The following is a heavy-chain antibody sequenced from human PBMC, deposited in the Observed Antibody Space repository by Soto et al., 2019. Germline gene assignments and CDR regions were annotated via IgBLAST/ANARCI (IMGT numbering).Heavy chain of an antibody. Sequence: QVQVVESGGGVVQPGRSLRLSCAASGFTFSSFGMHWVRQAPGKGLEWVSLIWYDGSKKSYGDSVKGRFTISRDNSRNTVYLQMKSLRADDTAVDYCARDASYYSLWSGYYPSRNGMDVWGQGTTVTVSS. D-gene: IGHD3-3*01. V-gene: IGHV3-33*01. CDR2: IWYDGSKK. CDR3: ARDASYYSLWSGYYPSRNGMDV. J-gene: IGHJ6*02. CDR1: GFTFSSFG.